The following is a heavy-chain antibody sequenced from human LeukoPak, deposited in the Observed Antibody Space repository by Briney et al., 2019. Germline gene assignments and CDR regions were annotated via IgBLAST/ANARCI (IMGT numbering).Heavy chain of an antibody. CDR3: VKGAESYCDSRSDY. Sequence: GGSLRLSCSASGFTFSSYAMHWVRQAPGKGLEYVSAMSSSGGKTYYADSMKGRFIISRDNAKNTLHLQLSSLTAEDTAVYFCVKGAESYCDSRSDYWGQGTLVTVSS. CDR1: GFTFSSYA. J-gene: IGHJ4*02. V-gene: IGHV3-64D*09. D-gene: IGHD3-22*01. CDR2: MSSSGGKT.